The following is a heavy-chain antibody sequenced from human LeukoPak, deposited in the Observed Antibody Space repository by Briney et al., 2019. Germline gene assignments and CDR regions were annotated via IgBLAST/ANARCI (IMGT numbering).Heavy chain of an antibody. J-gene: IGHJ4*02. CDR1: GFTFSSYA. Sequence: GGSLRLSCAPAGFTFSSYAMHWVRQAPGKGREYVSAISSNGGSTYYANSVKGRFTISRDNSKNTLYLQMGSLRAEDMAVYYCARGSAPNYDFWSGYYREDYFDYWGQGTLVTVSS. CDR2: ISSNGGST. D-gene: IGHD3-3*01. CDR3: ARGSAPNYDFWSGYYREDYFDY. V-gene: IGHV3-64*01.